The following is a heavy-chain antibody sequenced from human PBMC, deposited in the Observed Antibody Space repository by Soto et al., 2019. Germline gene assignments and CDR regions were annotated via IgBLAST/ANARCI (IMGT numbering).Heavy chain of an antibody. CDR1: GFTFSTGA. Sequence: GGSLRLSCAASGFTFSTGAMHWVRQAPGKGLEWVTLIAYDGGKTDYADSVRGRFTVSRDNSKNILYLQMNSLRHEDTAVYYCARGPARSLSLGSWGQGTLVTVSS. V-gene: IGHV3-30-3*01. CDR2: IAYDGGKT. J-gene: IGHJ5*02. CDR3: ARGPARSLSLGS. D-gene: IGHD6-6*01.